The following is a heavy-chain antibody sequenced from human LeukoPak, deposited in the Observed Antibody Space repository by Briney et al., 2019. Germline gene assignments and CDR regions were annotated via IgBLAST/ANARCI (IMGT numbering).Heavy chain of an antibody. CDR3: ARVFNYGEAMVYYDILTGYYPNYYFDY. J-gene: IGHJ4*02. CDR1: GLTFSTYS. CDR2: ISYDGSNK. Sequence: GGSLRLSCAASGLTFSTYSMNWVRQAPGKGLEWVAVISYDGSNKYYADSVKGRFTISRDNSKNTLYLQMNSLRAEDTAVYYCARVFNYGEAMVYYDILTGYYPNYYFDYWGQGTLVTVSS. D-gene: IGHD3-9*01. V-gene: IGHV3-30*03.